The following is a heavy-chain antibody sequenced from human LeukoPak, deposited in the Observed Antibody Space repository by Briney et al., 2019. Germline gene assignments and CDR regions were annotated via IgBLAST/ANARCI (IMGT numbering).Heavy chain of an antibody. D-gene: IGHD3-10*01. V-gene: IGHV4-34*01. CDR2: INHSGST. J-gene: IGHJ4*02. CDR1: GGSFSGYY. CDR3: ARPIYYYGSGSFAY. Sequence: PSETLSLTCAVYGGSFSGYYWSWIRQPPGKGLEWIGEINHSGSTNYNPSLKSRVTISVDTSKNQFSLKPSSVTAADTAVYYCARPIYYYGSGSFAYWGQGTLVTVSS.